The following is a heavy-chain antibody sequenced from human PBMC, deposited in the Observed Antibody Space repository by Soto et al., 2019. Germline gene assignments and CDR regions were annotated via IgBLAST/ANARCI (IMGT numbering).Heavy chain of an antibody. CDR3: AHRSSSRWYYFDY. V-gene: IGHV2-5*08. Sequence: TLSLTCTVSGGSISSYYWSWIRQPPGKALEWLALIYWDDDKRYSPSLKSRLTITKDTSKNQVVLTMTNMDPVDTATYYCAHRSSSRWYYFDYWGQGTLVTVSS. J-gene: IGHJ4*02. D-gene: IGHD6-13*01. CDR1: GGSISSYYW. CDR2: IYWDDDK.